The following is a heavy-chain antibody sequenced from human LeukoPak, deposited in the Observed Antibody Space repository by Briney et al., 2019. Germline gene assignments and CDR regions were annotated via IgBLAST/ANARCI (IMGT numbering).Heavy chain of an antibody. V-gene: IGHV4-34*01. Sequence: PSETLSLTCAVYGGSFSGYYWSWIRQPPGKGLEWIGEINHSGSTNHNPSLKSRVTISVDTSKNQFSLKLSSVTAADTAVYYCARAGIAAARYFDYWGQGTLVTVSS. D-gene: IGHD6-13*01. J-gene: IGHJ4*02. CDR1: GGSFSGYY. CDR2: INHSGST. CDR3: ARAGIAAARYFDY.